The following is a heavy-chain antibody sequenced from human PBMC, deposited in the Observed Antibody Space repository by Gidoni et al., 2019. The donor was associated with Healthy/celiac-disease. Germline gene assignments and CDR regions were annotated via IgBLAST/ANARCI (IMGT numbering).Heavy chain of an antibody. CDR3: ARGVYCSSTSCYGPYYYMDV. J-gene: IGHJ6*03. D-gene: IGHD2-2*01. CDR1: GYTFTSYG. Sequence: QVQLVQSGAEVKKPGASVKVSCKASGYTFTSYGIIWVRQATGQGLEWMGWISAYNGNTNYAQKLQGRVTMTTDTSTSTAYMELRSLRSDDTAVYYCARGVYCSSTSCYGPYYYMDVWGEGTTVTVSS. V-gene: IGHV1-18*01. CDR2: ISAYNGNT.